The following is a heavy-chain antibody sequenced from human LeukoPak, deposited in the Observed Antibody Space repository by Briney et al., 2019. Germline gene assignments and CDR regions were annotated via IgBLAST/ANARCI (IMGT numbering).Heavy chain of an antibody. CDR2: ISVYNGNT. J-gene: IGHJ5*02. D-gene: IGHD3-16*02. Sequence: ASVKVSCKASGYTFTSYGISWVRQAPGQGLEWMGWISVYNGNTNYAQKLQGRVTMTTDTSTSTAYMELRSLRSDDTAVYYCARDKPDNPRDTYDYVWGSYRAFSWFDPWGQGTLVTVSS. CDR1: GYTFTSYG. CDR3: ARDKPDNPRDTYDYVWGSYRAFSWFDP. V-gene: IGHV1-18*01.